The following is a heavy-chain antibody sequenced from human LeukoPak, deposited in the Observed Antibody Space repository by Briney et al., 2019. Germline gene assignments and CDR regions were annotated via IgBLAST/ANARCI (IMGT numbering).Heavy chain of an antibody. J-gene: IGHJ4*02. Sequence: GGSLRLSCAASGFTFSSYAMSWVRQAPGKGLEWVSAISGSGGSTYYADSVKARFSISRDNSKNTLYLQMNSLRVEDTAMYYCTKTGGPWDWGQGTLVTVSS. V-gene: IGHV3-23*01. CDR1: GFTFSSYA. CDR2: ISGSGGST. D-gene: IGHD7-27*01. CDR3: TKTGGPWD.